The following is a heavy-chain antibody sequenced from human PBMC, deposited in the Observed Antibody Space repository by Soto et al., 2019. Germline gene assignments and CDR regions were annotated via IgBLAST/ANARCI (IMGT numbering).Heavy chain of an antibody. J-gene: IGHJ4*02. CDR1: GFTFSSYA. CDR2: ITTAGGA. Sequence: PGGSLRLSCAASGFTFSSYAMTWVRQAPGKGLEWVSTITTAGGANYADSVKGRFTISRDNSKNTLSLQMDSLRDEDTAQYYCAAGGSPDYWGQGT. V-gene: IGHV3-23*01. CDR3: AAGGSPDY.